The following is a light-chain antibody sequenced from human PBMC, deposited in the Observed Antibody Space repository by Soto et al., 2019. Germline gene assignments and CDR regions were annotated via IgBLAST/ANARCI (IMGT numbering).Light chain of an antibody. Sequence: DIQMTQSPSSLSASVGDRVTITCQASQDISNYLNWYQQKPGKAPKLLIYDASNLETGVPSRFSGSGSGTDFTFTISSLQPEDIATYYCQQGHNWPLTFGQGTRLEI. J-gene: IGKJ2*01. CDR2: DAS. V-gene: IGKV1-33*01. CDR1: QDISNY. CDR3: QQGHNWPLT.